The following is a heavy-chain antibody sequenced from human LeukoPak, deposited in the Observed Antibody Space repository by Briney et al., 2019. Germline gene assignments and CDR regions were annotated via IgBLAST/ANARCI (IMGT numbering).Heavy chain of an antibody. V-gene: IGHV3-30*02. Sequence: PGGSLRLSCTASGFTFSSYGMHWVRQAPGKGLEWVAFIRYDGSNKYYADSVKGRFTISRDNSKNTLYLQMNSLRAEDTAVYYCAKVESPWGSYRSIDYWGQGTLVTVSS. J-gene: IGHJ4*02. CDR3: AKVESPWGSYRSIDY. CDR1: GFTFSSYG. CDR2: IRYDGSNK. D-gene: IGHD3-16*02.